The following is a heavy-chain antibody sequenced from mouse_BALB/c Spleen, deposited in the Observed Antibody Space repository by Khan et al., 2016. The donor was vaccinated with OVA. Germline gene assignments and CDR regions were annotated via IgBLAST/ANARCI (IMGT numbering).Heavy chain of an antibody. Sequence: VKLLESGSELARPGASVKMSCKASGYTFTSYTMHWVKQRPGQGLEWIGYINPSNGYTNYNQKFKDKATLNADKSSSTAYMQLSSLTSEDSAVFYGVSEGAYYRYDGGFAFWGQGTLITVSA. CDR2: INPSNGYT. J-gene: IGHJ3*01. V-gene: IGHV1-4*01. CDR3: VSEGAYYRYDGGFAF. CDR1: GYTFTSYT. D-gene: IGHD2-14*01.